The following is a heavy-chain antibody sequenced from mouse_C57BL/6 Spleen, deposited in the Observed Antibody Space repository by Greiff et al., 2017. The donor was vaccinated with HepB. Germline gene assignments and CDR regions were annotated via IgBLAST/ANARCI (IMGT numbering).Heavy chain of an antibody. CDR2: IDPETGGT. CDR1: GYTFTDYE. Sequence: QVQLQQSGAELVRPGASMTLSCKASGYTFTDYEMHWVKQTPVHGLEWIGAIDPETGGTAYNQKFKGKAILTADKSSSTAYMELRSLTSEDSAVYYCTSYYGSSYSYAMDYWGQGTSVTVSS. CDR3: TSYYGSSYSYAMDY. V-gene: IGHV1-15*01. J-gene: IGHJ4*01. D-gene: IGHD1-1*01.